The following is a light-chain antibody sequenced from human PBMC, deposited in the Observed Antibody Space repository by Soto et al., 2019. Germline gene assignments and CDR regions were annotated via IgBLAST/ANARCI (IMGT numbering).Light chain of an antibody. Sequence: EIVMTQSPATLSMSPGEIATLSCRASQSVSSSYLAWYQQKPGQAPRLLIYGASSRATGIPDRFSGSGSGTDFTLTISRLEPEDFAVYYCQQYGSSPVTLGQGTKVDIK. CDR2: GAS. J-gene: IGKJ1*01. CDR1: QSVSSSY. CDR3: QQYGSSPVT. V-gene: IGKV3-20*01.